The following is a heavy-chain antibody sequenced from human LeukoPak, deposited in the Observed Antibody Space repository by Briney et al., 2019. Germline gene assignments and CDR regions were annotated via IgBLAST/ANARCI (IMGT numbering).Heavy chain of an antibody. CDR1: GFSFSTYA. D-gene: IGHD4-23*01. CDR3: TQALYGCNFF. CDR2: ISGDGGVT. Sequence: GGSLRLSCAVSGFSFSTYAVSWVRQAPGKGLEWVSAISGDGGVTSYTDSVKGRFTISKDTSKNTLFLQMNSLRADDTALYYCTQALYGCNFFGGRGTLVTVSS. J-gene: IGHJ4*02. V-gene: IGHV3-23*01.